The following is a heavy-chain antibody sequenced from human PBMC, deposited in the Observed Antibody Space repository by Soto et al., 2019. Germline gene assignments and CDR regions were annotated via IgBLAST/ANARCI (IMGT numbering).Heavy chain of an antibody. J-gene: IGHJ4*02. CDR1: GYSFTSYW. CDR3: ARHGGYCNSATCYEDY. Sequence: EVQLVQSGAEVKKPGESLKISCKGSGYSFTSYWIAWVRQMPGKGLEWMGIIYPGDSDTRYSPPFQGQVTISADKSISTAYLQWRSLKASDTAIYYCARHGGYCNSATCYEDYWGQGTLVTVSS. CDR2: IYPGDSDT. V-gene: IGHV5-51*01. D-gene: IGHD2-2*01.